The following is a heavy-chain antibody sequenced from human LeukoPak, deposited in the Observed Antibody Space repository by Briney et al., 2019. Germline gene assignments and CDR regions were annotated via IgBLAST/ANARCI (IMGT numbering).Heavy chain of an antibody. CDR2: INPNSGGT. CDR3: ARGSVDIVAMVPLDFDY. D-gene: IGHD5-12*01. V-gene: IGHV1-2*02. J-gene: IGHJ4*02. CDR1: GYTFTGYY. Sequence: ASVKVSCKASGYTFTGYYMHWVRQAPGQGLEWMGWINPNSGGTNYAQKFQGRVTMTRDTSISTAYMELRSLRSDDTAVYYCARGSVDIVAMVPLDFDYWGQGTLVTVSS.